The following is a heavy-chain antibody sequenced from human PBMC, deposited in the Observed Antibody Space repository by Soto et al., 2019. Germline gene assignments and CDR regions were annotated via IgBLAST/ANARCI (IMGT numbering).Heavy chain of an antibody. V-gene: IGHV3-30-3*01. Sequence: HPGGSLRLSCAASGFTFSSYAMHWVRQAPGKGLEWVAVISYDGSNKYYADSVKGRFTISRDNSKNTLYLQMNSLRAEDTAVYYCARDGDSSIDNWCQGTLVTVSS. CDR2: ISYDGSNK. CDR3: ARDGDSSIDN. J-gene: IGHJ4*02. CDR1: GFTFSSYA. D-gene: IGHD7-27*01.